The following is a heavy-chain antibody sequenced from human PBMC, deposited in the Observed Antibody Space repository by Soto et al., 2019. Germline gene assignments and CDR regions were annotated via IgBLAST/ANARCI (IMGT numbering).Heavy chain of an antibody. CDR3: AIASSGYNDYYYYGMDV. Sequence: ASVKVSCKASGYTFTGYYMHWVRQAPGQGLEWMGIINPSGGSTSYAQKFQGRVTMTRDTSTSTVYMELSSLRSEDTAVYYCAIASSGYNDYYYYGMDVWGQGTTVTVSS. CDR2: INPSGGST. J-gene: IGHJ6*02. CDR1: GYTFTGYY. D-gene: IGHD3-22*01. V-gene: IGHV1-46*03.